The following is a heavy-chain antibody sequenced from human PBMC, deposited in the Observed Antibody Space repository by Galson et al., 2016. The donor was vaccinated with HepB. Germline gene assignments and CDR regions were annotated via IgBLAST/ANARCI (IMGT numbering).Heavy chain of an antibody. V-gene: IGHV3-48*02. Sequence: SLRLSCAASGFTFSNYAMNWVRQAPGKGLEWVSYISSSSSAIYYADSVKGRFTMSRDNAKNSLYLQMNSLRDEDTAVYYCARITVTPDWYFDLWGRGTLVTVSS. CDR3: ARITVTPDWYFDL. CDR1: GFTFSNYA. J-gene: IGHJ2*01. CDR2: ISSSSSAI. D-gene: IGHD4-11*01.